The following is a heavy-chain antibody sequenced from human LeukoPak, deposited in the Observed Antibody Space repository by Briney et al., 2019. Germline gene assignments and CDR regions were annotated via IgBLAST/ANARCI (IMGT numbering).Heavy chain of an antibody. V-gene: IGHV3-23*01. CDR1: GFTFTTNA. Sequence: GGSLRLSCAPPGFTFTTNAMSGVPQAQGKGREWVSAISAGGGNTYYADSVKGRFTISRDNSKNTLFLEMNSLRAEDTAVYYCAKEYSVRNQFDYWGQGTLVAVSS. CDR2: ISAGGGNT. D-gene: IGHD1-14*01. J-gene: IGHJ4*02. CDR3: AKEYSVRNQFDY.